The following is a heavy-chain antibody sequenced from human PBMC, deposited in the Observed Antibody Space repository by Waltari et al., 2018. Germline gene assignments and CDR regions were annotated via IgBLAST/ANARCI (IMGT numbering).Heavy chain of an antibody. CDR1: GFTFSSYG. J-gene: IGHJ4*02. D-gene: IGHD6-13*01. Sequence: QVQLVESGGGVVQPGRSLRLSCAASGFTFSSYGMHWVRQAPGKGLEWVSVVSYDGRNKYYADSVNGRFSISRVNSKNTLYLQMNSLRAEDTAVYYCAKDFYAGYSSSWYGGSFDYWGQGTLVTVSS. CDR2: VSYDGRNK. V-gene: IGHV3-30*18. CDR3: AKDFYAGYSSSWYGGSFDY.